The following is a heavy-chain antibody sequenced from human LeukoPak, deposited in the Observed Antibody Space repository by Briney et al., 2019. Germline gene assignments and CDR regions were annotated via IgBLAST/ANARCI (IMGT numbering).Heavy chain of an antibody. Sequence: GGSLRLSCVASGLPIGDFAMHWVRQAPGQGLEWVSLISGDGVSTFFTDSVKGRFSISRDNSRNSLFLEMSSLRTEDTAMYYCARESGKFDYWGQGTLVAVSS. J-gene: IGHJ4*02. CDR3: ARESGKFDY. CDR2: ISGDGVST. V-gene: IGHV3-43*02. CDR1: GLPIGDFA.